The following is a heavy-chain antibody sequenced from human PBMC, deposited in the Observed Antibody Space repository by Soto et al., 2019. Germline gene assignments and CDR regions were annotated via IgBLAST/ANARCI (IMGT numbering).Heavy chain of an antibody. V-gene: IGHV1-46*01. CDR3: AKGREGKTVANFGMDV. CDR2: LSPFGGAT. CDR1: RHAVSNDY. Sequence: ASVKFSCRATRHAVSNDYLHWVRRARVHWFEWLGVLSPFGGATAYAQRFTGRVTVTMDKSSTRFYREMSNLRYDDTAVYYCAKGREGKTVANFGMDVRGQGVTVTVS. D-gene: IGHD4-4*01. J-gene: IGHJ6*02.